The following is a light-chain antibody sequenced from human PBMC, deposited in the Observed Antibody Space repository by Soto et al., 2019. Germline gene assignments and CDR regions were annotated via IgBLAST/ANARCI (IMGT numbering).Light chain of an antibody. CDR1: KNDIGVYDF. V-gene: IGLV2-8*01. Sequence: QSALTQPPSASGSSGQSVTISCTGTKNDIGVYDFVSWYQHHPGKAPRLIIYGVVQRPSGVPDRFSGSKSGNTASLTVSGLQAADEADYFCKSYAGSNTYVFGSGTKVTVL. CDR2: GVV. CDR3: KSYAGSNTYV. J-gene: IGLJ1*01.